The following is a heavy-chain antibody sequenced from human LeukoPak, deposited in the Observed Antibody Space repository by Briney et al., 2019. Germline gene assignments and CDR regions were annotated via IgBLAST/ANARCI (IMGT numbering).Heavy chain of an antibody. CDR2: IYYIRST. J-gene: IGHJ4*02. V-gene: IGHV4-39*01. D-gene: IGHD5-18*01. CDR1: GGSIGSSSYS. CDR3: ARHGGSGYSSFDY. Sequence: SETLSLTCIVSGGSIGSSSYSWAWIRQPPGKGLEWSGSIYYIRSTNKNPSLRSRLPMSVDTSLDQCSLKLASVPAADTAVYYCARHGGSGYSSFDYWGQGTLVTVSS.